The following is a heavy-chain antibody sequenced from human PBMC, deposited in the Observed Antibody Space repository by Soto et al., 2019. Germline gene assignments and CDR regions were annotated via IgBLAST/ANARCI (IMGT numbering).Heavy chain of an antibody. CDR2: MYNTGST. CDR3: ERHSIWLLLSDY. J-gene: IGHJ4*02. D-gene: IGHD3-22*01. V-gene: IGHV4-59*01. Sequence: PSETLSLTCTVSGGSISRYYWSWIRQPPGKGLEWIGYMYNTGSTVYNPPFKSRVTISVDTSKNQFSLKLNSVTAADTAVYFCERHSIWLLLSDYWGQGTLVTSPQ. CDR1: GGSISRYY.